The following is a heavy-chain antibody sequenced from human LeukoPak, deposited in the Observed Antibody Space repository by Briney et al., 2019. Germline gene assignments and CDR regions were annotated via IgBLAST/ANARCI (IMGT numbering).Heavy chain of an antibody. D-gene: IGHD3-10*01. J-gene: IGHJ4*02. Sequence: SDTLSLTCTVSGGSISSSSYYWGWIRQPPGKGLEWIGSIYYSGSTYYNPSLKSRVTISVDTSKNQFSLKLSSVTAADTAVYYCARAPYGSGSPYWGQGTLVTVSS. CDR3: ARAPYGSGSPY. CDR1: GGSISSSSYY. CDR2: IYYSGST. V-gene: IGHV4-39*07.